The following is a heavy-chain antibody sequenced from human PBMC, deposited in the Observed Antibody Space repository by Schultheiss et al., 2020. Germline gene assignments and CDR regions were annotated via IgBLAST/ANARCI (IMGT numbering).Heavy chain of an antibody. J-gene: IGHJ4*02. Sequence: SETLSLTCTVSGYSISSGYYWGWIRQPPGKGLEWIGSIYHSGSTYYNPSLKSRVTISVDTSKNQFSLKLSSVTAADTAVYYCARVVVAAFSDYWGQGTLVTV. CDR2: IYHSGST. D-gene: IGHD2-15*01. CDR3: ARVVVAAFSDY. CDR1: GYSISSGYY. V-gene: IGHV4-38-2*02.